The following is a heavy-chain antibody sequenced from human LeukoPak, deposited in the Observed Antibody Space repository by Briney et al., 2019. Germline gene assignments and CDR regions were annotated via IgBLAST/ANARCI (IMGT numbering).Heavy chain of an antibody. Sequence: GGSLRLSCAASGFTFSTYNMNWVRQAPGKGREWVSYISSISSAIYYADSVKGRFTISRDNAKNSLYLQMNSLRAEDTAVYYCATDRLGMPSLFESWGQGTLVTVSS. D-gene: IGHD1-1*01. CDR1: GFTFSTYN. V-gene: IGHV3-48*04. CDR3: ATDRLGMPSLFES. CDR2: ISSISSAI. J-gene: IGHJ4*02.